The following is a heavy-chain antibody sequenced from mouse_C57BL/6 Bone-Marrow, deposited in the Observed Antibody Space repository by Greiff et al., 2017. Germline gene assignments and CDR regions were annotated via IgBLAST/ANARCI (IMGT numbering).Heavy chain of an antibody. CDR2: IYPGSGST. CDR1: GYTFTSYW. Sequence: VQLQQPGAELVKPGASVKMSCKASGYTFTSYWITWVKQRPGQGLEWIGDIYPGSGSTNYNEKFKSKATLTVDTSSSTAYMQLSSLTSEDSAVYYCATTVVGRYYAMDYWGQGTSVTVSS. V-gene: IGHV1-55*01. J-gene: IGHJ4*01. CDR3: ATTVVGRYYAMDY. D-gene: IGHD1-1*01.